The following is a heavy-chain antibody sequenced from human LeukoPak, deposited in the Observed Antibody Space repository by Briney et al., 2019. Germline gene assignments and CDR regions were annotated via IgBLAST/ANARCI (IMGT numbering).Heavy chain of an antibody. CDR2: MSYDGSNK. J-gene: IGHJ6*03. V-gene: IGHV3-30*18. D-gene: IGHD5-12*01. CDR1: GFTFRTYG. CDR3: AKDLLRATGNGGYYMDV. Sequence: GGSLRLSCEASGFTFRTYGMHWVRQAPGKGMEWVGLMSYDGSNKDYTDSVKGRLTIYRDNSKNTLSLQMNRLRTDDTAVYYCAKDLLRATGNGGYYMDVWGKGTTVTVSS.